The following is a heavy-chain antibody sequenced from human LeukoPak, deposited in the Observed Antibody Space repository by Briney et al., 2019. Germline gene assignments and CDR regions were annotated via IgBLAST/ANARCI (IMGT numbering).Heavy chain of an antibody. J-gene: IGHJ6*02. D-gene: IGHD5-18*01. CDR3: ARVSGRIQIWPQPFGDGMDV. V-gene: IGHV3-30-3*01. CDR2: TSSDLNVK. Sequence: PGGSLRLSCAASGFTFRNYVIHWVRQAPGKGLEWVAVTSSDLNVKLYADSVKGRFTISRDNSRSTLYLQMNSLRAEDTAIYYCARVSGRIQIWPQPFGDGMDVWGQGTTVTVSS. CDR1: GFTFRNYV.